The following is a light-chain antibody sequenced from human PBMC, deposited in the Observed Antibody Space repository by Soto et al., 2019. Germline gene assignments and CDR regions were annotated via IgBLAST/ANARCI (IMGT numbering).Light chain of an antibody. V-gene: IGLV7-43*01. CDR2: STT. CDR1: AGAVTSDYY. Sequence: QAVVTQEPSLTVSPGGTVTLTSASSAGAVTSDYYPNWFQQKPGQAPKSLIYSTTKKHSWTPARFSGSLLGGKAALTLSGVQPEDEADYYCLIYYGAALVFGGGTKLTVL. CDR3: LIYYGAALV. J-gene: IGLJ2*01.